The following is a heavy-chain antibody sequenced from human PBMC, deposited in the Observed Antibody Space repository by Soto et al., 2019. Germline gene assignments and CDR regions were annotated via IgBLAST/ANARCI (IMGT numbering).Heavy chain of an antibody. CDR2: INPSGGST. D-gene: IGHD2-2*01. Sequence: GSSVKVSCKASGYTFTSYYMHWVRQAPGQGLEWMGIINPSGGSTSYAQKFQGRVTMTRDTSTSTVYMELSSLRSEDTAVYYCARVGPEWNYYYYYGMYVCGQRTTVPVS. CDR3: ARVGPEWNYYYYYGMYV. CDR1: GYTFTSYY. V-gene: IGHV1-46*01. J-gene: IGHJ6*02.